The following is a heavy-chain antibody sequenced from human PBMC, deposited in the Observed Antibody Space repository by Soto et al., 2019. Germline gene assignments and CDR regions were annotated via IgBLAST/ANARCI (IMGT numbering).Heavy chain of an antibody. CDR1: GYTFTSYY. CDR3: ATGRFLEWLSPEYYFDY. D-gene: IGHD3-3*01. CDR2: INPSGGST. J-gene: IGHJ4*02. V-gene: IGHV1-46*01. Sequence: ASVKVSCKASGYTFTSYYMHWVRQAPGQGLEWMGKINPSGGSTSYAQKFQGRVTMTRDTSTSTVYMELSSLRSEDTAVYYCATGRFLEWLSPEYYFDYWGQGTLVTVSS.